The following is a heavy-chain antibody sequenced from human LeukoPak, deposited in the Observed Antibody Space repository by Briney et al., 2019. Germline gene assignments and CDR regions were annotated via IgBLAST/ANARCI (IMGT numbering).Heavy chain of an antibody. CDR3: ARARYYYDSSGYYWDAFDI. Sequence: GGSLRLSCAASGFTFSSYEMNWVRQAPGKGLEWVSYISSSGSTIYHADSVKGRFTISRDNAKNSLYLQMNSLRAEDTAVYYCARARYYYDSSGYYWDAFDIWGQGTMVTVSS. V-gene: IGHV3-48*03. CDR1: GFTFSSYE. CDR2: ISSSGSTI. D-gene: IGHD3-22*01. J-gene: IGHJ3*02.